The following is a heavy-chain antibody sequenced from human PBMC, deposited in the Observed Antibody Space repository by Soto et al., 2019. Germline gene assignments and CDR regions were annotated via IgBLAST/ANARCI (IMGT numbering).Heavy chain of an antibody. CDR1: GGSFSGYY. D-gene: IGHD4-17*01. Sequence: QVQLQQWGAGLLKPSETLSLTCAVYGGSFSGYYWSWIRQPPGKGLEWIGEINHSGSTNYNPSLKSXITISVDTSKNQFSLKLSSVTAADTAVYYCAREYGDYGVIDYWGQGTLVTVSS. V-gene: IGHV4-34*01. CDR3: AREYGDYGVIDY. J-gene: IGHJ4*02. CDR2: INHSGST.